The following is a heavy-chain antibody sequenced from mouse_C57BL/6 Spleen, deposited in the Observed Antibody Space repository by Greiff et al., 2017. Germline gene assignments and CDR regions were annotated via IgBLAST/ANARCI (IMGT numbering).Heavy chain of an antibody. V-gene: IGHV1-53*01. CDR1: GYTFTSYW. CDR3: ARGPLGAYQPGFAY. CDR2: INPSNGGT. Sequence: QVQLQQPGTELVKPGASVKLSCKASGYTFTSYWMHWVQQRPGQGLEWIGNINPSNGGTNYNEKLKSKSTLTVDKSSSTAYMQLSSLTSEDAAVYYCARGPLGAYQPGFAYWGQGTLVTVSA. D-gene: IGHD2-10*01. J-gene: IGHJ3*01.